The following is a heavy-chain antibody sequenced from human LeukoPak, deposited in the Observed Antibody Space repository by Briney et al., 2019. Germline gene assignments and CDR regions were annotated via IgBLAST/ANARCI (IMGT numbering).Heavy chain of an antibody. CDR3: VRGTGY. J-gene: IGHJ4*02. V-gene: IGHV3-64D*06. Sequence: GGSLRLSCSVSGFTFSTYVMHWVRQAPGKGLEYVSAISSNGDNAYYADSVKGRFTISRDNSKNTLYLQVSSLRADDTAVYYCVRGTGYWGQGTLVTVSS. CDR1: GFTFSTYV. CDR2: ISSNGDNA.